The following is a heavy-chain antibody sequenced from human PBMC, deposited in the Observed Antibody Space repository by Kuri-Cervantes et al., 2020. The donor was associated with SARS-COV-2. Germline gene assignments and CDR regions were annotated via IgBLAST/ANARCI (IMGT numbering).Heavy chain of an antibody. CDR3: ARGAKRDPEGYYDFWSGYYTEYGMDV. D-gene: IGHD3-3*01. J-gene: IGHJ6*02. V-gene: IGHV3-66*01. CDR2: IHSGGNT. Sequence: ETLSLTCTVSGGSISSSSYYWGWIRQPPGKGLEWVSVIHSGGNTYYAGSMKGRFTISRDNSKNTVYLQMNSLRAEDTAVYYCARGAKRDPEGYYDFWSGYYTEYGMDVWGQGTTVTVSS. CDR1: GGSISSSSYY.